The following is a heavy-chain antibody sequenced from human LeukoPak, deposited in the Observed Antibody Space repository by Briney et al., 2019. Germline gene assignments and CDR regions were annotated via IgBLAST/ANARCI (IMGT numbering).Heavy chain of an antibody. J-gene: IGHJ4*02. Sequence: GGSLRLSCAASGFTFSSYAMNWVRQAPGKGLEWVSAISGGGGTTYYADSVKGRFTISRHNSKNTLFLQMNSLRAEDTAVYYCAKDREGLSSGYDLEYFDYWSQGTLVTVSS. D-gene: IGHD5-12*01. CDR2: ISGGGGTT. CDR3: AKDREGLSSGYDLEYFDY. CDR1: GFTFSSYA. V-gene: IGHV3-23*01.